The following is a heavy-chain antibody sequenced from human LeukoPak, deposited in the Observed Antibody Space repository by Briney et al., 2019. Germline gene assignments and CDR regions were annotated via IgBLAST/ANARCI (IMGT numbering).Heavy chain of an antibody. Sequence: SETLSLTCTVSGGSISSYYWSWIRQPQRKGLEWIGNIYYSGSTNYNPSLKSRVTISVDTSKNQFSLKLSSVTAADTAVYYCARATVGATPGYYYYMDVWGKGTTVTVSS. J-gene: IGHJ6*03. CDR2: IYYSGST. CDR1: GGSISSYY. V-gene: IGHV4-59*01. CDR3: ARATVGATPGYYYYMDV. D-gene: IGHD1-26*01.